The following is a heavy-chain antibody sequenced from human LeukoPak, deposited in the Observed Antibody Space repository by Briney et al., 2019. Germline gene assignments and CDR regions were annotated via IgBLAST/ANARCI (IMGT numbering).Heavy chain of an antibody. CDR2: VDYSGKT. J-gene: IGHJ4*02. CDR3: ARDLKFFDIDY. D-gene: IGHD3/OR15-3a*01. V-gene: IGHV4-39*07. CDR1: GGSISSSSYY. Sequence: SETLSLTCTVSGGSISSSSYYWGWVRQTPGKGLEWIGSVDYSGKTYYIPSLKSRITISLDMSKNQYSLKLSSVTAADTAVYYCARDLKFFDIDYWGQGILVTVSS.